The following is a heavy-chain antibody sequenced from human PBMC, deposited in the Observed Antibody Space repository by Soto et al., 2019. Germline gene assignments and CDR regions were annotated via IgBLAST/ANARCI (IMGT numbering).Heavy chain of an antibody. CDR1: GFSLSTSGMC. CDR2: IDWDDDK. D-gene: IGHD3-10*01. V-gene: IGHV2-70*01. CDR3: ARTPRATSSDYYCMDV. Sequence: SGPTLVNPTQTLTLTCTFSGFSLSTSGMCVSWIRQPPGKALEWLALIDWDDDKYYSTSLKTRLTISKDTSKNQVVLTMTNMDPVDTATYYCARTPRATSSDYYCMDVWGQGTTVTVSS. J-gene: IGHJ6*02.